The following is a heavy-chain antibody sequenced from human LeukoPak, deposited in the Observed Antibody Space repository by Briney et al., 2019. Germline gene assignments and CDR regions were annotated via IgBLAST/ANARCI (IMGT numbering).Heavy chain of an antibody. CDR2: ITSTGSYI. V-gene: IGHV3-21*01. CDR3: ARDPYSGTYSDYYYYYMDV. J-gene: IGHJ6*03. CDR1: AFSFSDYN. Sequence: GGSLRLSCAASAFSFSDYNMNWVRQAPGKGLEWVSSITSTGSYIYYADSVKGRFTISRDNAKNSLFLQLNSLRAEDTAVYYCARDPYSGTYSDYYYYYMDVWGKGTTVTVSS. D-gene: IGHD1-26*01.